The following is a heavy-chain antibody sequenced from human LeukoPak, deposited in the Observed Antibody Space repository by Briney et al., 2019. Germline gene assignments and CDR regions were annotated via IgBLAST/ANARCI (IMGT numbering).Heavy chain of an antibody. CDR1: GFTFSSYS. J-gene: IGHJ4*02. V-gene: IGHV3-21*01. D-gene: IGHD6-13*01. CDR2: ISSSSSYI. Sequence: GGSLGLSCAASGFTFSSYSMNWVRQAPGKGLEWVSSISSSSSYIYYADSVKGRFTISRDNAKNSLYLQMNSLRAEDTAVYYCASLGIAAAGKDYWGQGTLVTVSS. CDR3: ASLGIAAAGKDY.